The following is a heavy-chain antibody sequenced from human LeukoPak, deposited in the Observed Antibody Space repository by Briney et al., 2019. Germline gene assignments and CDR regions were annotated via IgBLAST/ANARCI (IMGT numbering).Heavy chain of an antibody. CDR3: TRVGCSGGSCYSSLSWFDP. CDR2: IKTKIDGGTT. D-gene: IGHD2-15*01. Sequence: NPGGSLRLSCGASGFTFSNAWMSWVRQAPGKGLEWVGRIKTKIDGGTTDYAAPVKGRFTISRDDSKSIAYLQMNSLKTEDTAVYYCTRVGCSGGSCYSSLSWFDPWGQGTLVTVSS. J-gene: IGHJ5*02. CDR1: GFTFSNAW. V-gene: IGHV3-15*01.